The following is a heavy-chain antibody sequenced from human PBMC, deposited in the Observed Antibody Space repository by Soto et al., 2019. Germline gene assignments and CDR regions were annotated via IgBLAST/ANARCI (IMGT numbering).Heavy chain of an antibody. CDR2: INPSVGST. J-gene: IGHJ6*02. Sequence: KQPPASVKVSCKASGYTLTTYYMHWVRQGPGQGLEWLGVINPSVGSTTYAQKFQGRVTMTRDTSTSTVYMELSSLISEDTAVYYCAREAVNFYYGMDVWGQGTTVTVSS. CDR1: GYTLTTYY. CDR3: AREAVNFYYGMDV. V-gene: IGHV1-46*01.